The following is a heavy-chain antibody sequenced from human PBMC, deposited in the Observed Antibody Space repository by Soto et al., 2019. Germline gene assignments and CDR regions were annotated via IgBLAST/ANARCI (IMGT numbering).Heavy chain of an antibody. CDR3: ARGGSSDWQVALDT. Sequence: QVQQQPWGAGLLKTSETLSLTCAVYAGSFSHYYWNWIRQSPGKGLEWIGKIKHSGSSNYNPSLRSRVSISVDMSKHQFSLRLASVTAAGTAVYYCARGGSSDWQVALDTWGQGTMVTVSS. CDR2: IKHSGSS. V-gene: IGHV4-34*01. D-gene: IGHD6-19*01. CDR1: AGSFSHYY. J-gene: IGHJ3*02.